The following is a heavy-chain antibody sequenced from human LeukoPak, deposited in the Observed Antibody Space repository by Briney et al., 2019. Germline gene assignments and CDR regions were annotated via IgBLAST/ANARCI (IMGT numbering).Heavy chain of an antibody. D-gene: IGHD3-3*01. J-gene: IGHJ6*02. Sequence: GRSLRLSCAASGFTFSSYAMHWVRQAPGKGLEWVAVISYDGSNKYYADSVKGRFTISRDNSKNTLYLQMNSLRAGDTAVYYCASSYYDFWSGPDPLDVWGQGTTVTVSS. CDR2: ISYDGSNK. CDR1: GFTFSSYA. V-gene: IGHV3-30-3*01. CDR3: ASSYYDFWSGPDPLDV.